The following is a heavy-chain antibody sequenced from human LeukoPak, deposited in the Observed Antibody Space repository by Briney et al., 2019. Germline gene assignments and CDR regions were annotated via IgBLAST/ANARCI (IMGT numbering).Heavy chain of an antibody. D-gene: IGHD3-22*01. CDR1: GGSISSYY. CDR3: ARGDYYDSRVFDY. Sequence: SETLSLTCTVSGGSISSYYWSWIRQPPGKGLEWIGYIYYSGSTNYNPSLKSRVTISVDTSKNQFSLKLSSVTAADTAVYYCARGDYYDSRVFDYWGQGTLVTVSS. V-gene: IGHV4-59*01. J-gene: IGHJ4*02. CDR2: IYYSGST.